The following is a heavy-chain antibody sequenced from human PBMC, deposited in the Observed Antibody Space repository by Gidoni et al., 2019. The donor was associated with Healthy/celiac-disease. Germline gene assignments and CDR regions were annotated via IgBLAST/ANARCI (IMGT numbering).Heavy chain of an antibody. V-gene: IGHV3-30-3*01. CDR3: ARDGLDSPDAFDI. J-gene: IGHJ3*02. Sequence: QVQLVESGGGVVQPGRSLRLSCAASGSTFSSYAMHWVRQAPGKGLEWVAVISYDGSNKYYADSVKGRFTISRDNSKNTLYLQMNSLRAEDTAVYYCARDGLDSPDAFDIWGQGTMVTVSS. D-gene: IGHD3-9*01. CDR2: ISYDGSNK. CDR1: GSTFSSYA.